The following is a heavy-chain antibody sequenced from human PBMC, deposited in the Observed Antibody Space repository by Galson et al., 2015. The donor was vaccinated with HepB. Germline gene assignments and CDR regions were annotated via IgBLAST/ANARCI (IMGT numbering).Heavy chain of an antibody. Sequence: SLRLSCAASGFTFSDYYMSWLRQAPGKGLEWVSYISSSSSYTNYADSVKGRFTISRDNAKNSLYLQMNSLRAEDTAVYYCARDGGRITIFGVVDYYYYGMDVWGQGTTVTVSS. CDR1: GFTFSDYY. CDR3: ARDGGRITIFGVVDYYYYGMDV. D-gene: IGHD3-3*01. V-gene: IGHV3-11*06. J-gene: IGHJ6*02. CDR2: ISSSSSYT.